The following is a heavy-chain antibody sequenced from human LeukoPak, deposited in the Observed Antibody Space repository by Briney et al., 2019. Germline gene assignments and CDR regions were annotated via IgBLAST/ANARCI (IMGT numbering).Heavy chain of an antibody. CDR3: AKEGAPRGFDY. V-gene: IGHV3-23*01. CDR2: ISGSGGST. CDR1: GGSISSSSYY. D-gene: IGHD3-16*01. Sequence: PSETLSLTCTVSGGSISSSSYYWGWVRQAPGKGLEWVSTISGSGGSTYYAGSVKGRFTISRDNSKNTLYLQMNSLRAEDTAVYYCAKEGAPRGFDYWGQGTLVTVSS. J-gene: IGHJ4*02.